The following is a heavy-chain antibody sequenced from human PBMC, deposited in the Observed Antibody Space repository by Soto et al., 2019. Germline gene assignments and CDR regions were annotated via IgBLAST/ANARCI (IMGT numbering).Heavy chain of an antibody. V-gene: IGHV3-23*01. J-gene: IGHJ4*02. CDR3: AKDRGDILTGYSVVFDY. CDR2: ISGSGGST. D-gene: IGHD3-9*01. Sequence: GGSLRLSCAASGFTFSSYAMSWVRQAPGKGLEWVSAISGSGGSTYYADSVKGRFTISRDNSKNTLYLQMNSLRAEDTAVYYCAKDRGDILTGYSVVFDYWGQGTLVTVSS. CDR1: GFTFSSYA.